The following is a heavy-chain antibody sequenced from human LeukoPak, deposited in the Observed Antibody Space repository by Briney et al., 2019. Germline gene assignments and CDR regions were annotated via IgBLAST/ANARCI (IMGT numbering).Heavy chain of an antibody. Sequence: ASVKVSCKASGYTFTSYGISWVRQAPGQGLEWMGWISAYNGNTNYAQKLQGRVTMTTDTSTSTAYMELRSLRSDDTAVYYCARRAVTTSLGGYYYYMDVWGKGTTVTVSS. J-gene: IGHJ6*03. CDR2: ISAYNGNT. CDR3: ARRAVTTSLGGYYYYMDV. D-gene: IGHD4-17*01. V-gene: IGHV1-18*01. CDR1: GYTFTSYG.